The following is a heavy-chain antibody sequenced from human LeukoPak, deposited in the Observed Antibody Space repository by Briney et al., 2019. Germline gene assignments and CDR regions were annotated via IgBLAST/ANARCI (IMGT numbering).Heavy chain of an antibody. CDR2: ISWNSGSM. CDR1: GFTFSSYW. Sequence: GGSLRLSCAASGFTFSSYWMSWVRQAPGKGLEWVSGISWNSGSMGYADSVKGRFTISRDNAKNSLYLQMNSLRAEDTALYCCAKARLWLDCFDYWGQGTLVTVSS. J-gene: IGHJ4*02. CDR3: AKARLWLDCFDY. D-gene: IGHD3-10*01. V-gene: IGHV3-9*01.